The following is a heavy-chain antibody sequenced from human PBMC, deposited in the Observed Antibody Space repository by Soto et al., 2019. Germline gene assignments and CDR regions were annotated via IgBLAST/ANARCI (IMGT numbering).Heavy chain of an antibody. D-gene: IGHD1-20*01. CDR2: VSGRSDDT. CDR3: AKGAIYDWNRVLYD. CDR1: GFTFRDSA. J-gene: IGHJ4*02. Sequence: PVVSLRLSCAASGFTFRDSAMLWVRQAPWRGLDWVSAVSGRSDDTYYADSVKGRFTISRDLSKNTVYLQMNSLRVEDTAVYYCAKGAIYDWNRVLYDWGQGTPVTVSS. V-gene: IGHV3-23*01.